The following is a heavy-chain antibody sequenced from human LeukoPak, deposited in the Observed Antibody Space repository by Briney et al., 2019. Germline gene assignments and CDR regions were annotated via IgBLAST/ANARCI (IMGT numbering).Heavy chain of an antibody. CDR3: AQSAGYSGYDGG. CDR2: INPNSGGT. Sequence: ASVKVSCKASGYTFTGYYMHWARQAPGQGLEWMGWINPNSGGTNYAQKFQGRVTMTRDTSISTAYMELSRLRSDDTAVYYCAQSAGYSGYDGGWGQGTLVTVSS. V-gene: IGHV1-2*02. D-gene: IGHD5-12*01. CDR1: GYTFTGYY. J-gene: IGHJ4*02.